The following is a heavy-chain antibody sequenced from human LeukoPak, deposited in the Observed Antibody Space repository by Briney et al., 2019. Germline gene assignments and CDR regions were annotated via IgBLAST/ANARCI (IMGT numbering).Heavy chain of an antibody. CDR3: ARAYRYCTNGVCYRYALDS. Sequence: GGSLRLSCAATGFTFSSYDMHWVRQATGKGLEWVSAIGTAGDTYYPGSVKGRFTISRENAKNSLYLQMNSLRAGDTAVYYCARAYRYCTNGVCYRYALDSWGQGTLVTVSS. V-gene: IGHV3-13*01. J-gene: IGHJ4*02. CDR2: IGTAGDT. CDR1: GFTFSSYD. D-gene: IGHD2-8*01.